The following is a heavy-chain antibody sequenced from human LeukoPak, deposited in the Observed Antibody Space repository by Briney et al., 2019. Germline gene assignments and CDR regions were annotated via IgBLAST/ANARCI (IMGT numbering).Heavy chain of an antibody. CDR2: ISSSSSYI. D-gene: IGHD7-27*01. Sequence: GGSLRLSCAASGFTFSSYSMNWVRQAPGKGLEWASSISSSSSYIYYADSVKGRFTISRDNAKNSLYLQMNSLRAEDTAVYYCARDTNWGSIAFDIWGQGTMVTVSS. J-gene: IGHJ3*02. V-gene: IGHV3-21*01. CDR3: ARDTNWGSIAFDI. CDR1: GFTFSSYS.